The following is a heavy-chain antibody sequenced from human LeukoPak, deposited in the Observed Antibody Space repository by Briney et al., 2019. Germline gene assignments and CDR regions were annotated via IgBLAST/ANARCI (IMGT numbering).Heavy chain of an antibody. Sequence: GGSLRLSCAASGFTFSSYSMNWVRQAPGKGLEWVSSISSSSSYIYYADSVKGRFTISRDNAKNSLYLQMNSLRAEDTAVYYCARDLTDSSGSGEPHFDYWGQGTLVTVSS. CDR3: ARDLTDSSGSGEPHFDY. V-gene: IGHV3-21*01. CDR2: ISSSSSYI. CDR1: GFTFSSYS. D-gene: IGHD3-22*01. J-gene: IGHJ4*02.